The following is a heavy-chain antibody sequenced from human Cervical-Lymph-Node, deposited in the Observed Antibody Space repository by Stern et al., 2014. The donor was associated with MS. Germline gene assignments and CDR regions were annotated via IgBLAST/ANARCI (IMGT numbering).Heavy chain of an antibody. V-gene: IGHV1-2*02. Sequence: VQLVESGAEVKRPGASVKVSCKASGYNLIGFSMHWVRQAPGQGLEWMGWINPSGGATNDAQKFQGRVTMTRDTSINTAYMEMTSLRSDDTAVYFCARAHAYGDFRTFDSWGRGTLVTVSS. CDR2: INPSGGAT. CDR1: GYNLIGFS. D-gene: IGHD4-17*01. J-gene: IGHJ4*02. CDR3: ARAHAYGDFRTFDS.